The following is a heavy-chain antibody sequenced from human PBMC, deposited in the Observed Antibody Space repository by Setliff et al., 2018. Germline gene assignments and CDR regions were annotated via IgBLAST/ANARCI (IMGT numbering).Heavy chain of an antibody. CDR3: AIIRPDSSGYYWIFDY. J-gene: IGHJ4*02. CDR1: GGTFSSYG. Sequence: SVKVSCKASGGTFSSYGISWVRQAPGQGLEWLGGTIPNFGTTNYAQEFQGRVTIITDESTSTAYMELSSLRFEDTAVYYCAIIRPDSSGYYWIFDYWGLGTLVTVSS. V-gene: IGHV1-69*05. CDR2: TIPNFGTT. D-gene: IGHD3-22*01.